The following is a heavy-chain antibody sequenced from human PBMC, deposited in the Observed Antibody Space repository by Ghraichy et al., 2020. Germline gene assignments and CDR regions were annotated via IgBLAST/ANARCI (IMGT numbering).Heavy chain of an antibody. Sequence: SETLSLTCTVAADSISTNNYWGWIRQPPGKGLEWIGGILYSGTTYYNPSLRSRVIISIDTSKKQFSLRLSSVTAADTAVYYCVRHGQWLLRNDNWGQGTLVTVSS. J-gene: IGHJ4*02. CDR2: ILYSGTT. CDR3: VRHGQWLLRNDN. CDR1: ADSISTNNY. D-gene: IGHD6-19*01. V-gene: IGHV4-39*01.